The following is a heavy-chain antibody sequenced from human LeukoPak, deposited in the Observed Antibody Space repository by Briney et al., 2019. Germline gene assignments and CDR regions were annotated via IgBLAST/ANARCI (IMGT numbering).Heavy chain of an antibody. CDR3: ASSERGRYCSGGSCQPDAFDI. D-gene: IGHD2-15*01. CDR2: IYHSGST. J-gene: IGHJ3*02. V-gene: IGHV4-30-2*01. CDR1: GGSISSGGYS. Sequence: SQTLSLTCTVSGGSISSGGYSWSWIRQPPGKGLEWIGYIYHSGSTYYNPSLKSRVTISVDRSKNQFSLKLSPVTAADTAVYYCASSERGRYCSGGSCQPDAFDIWGQGTMVTVSS.